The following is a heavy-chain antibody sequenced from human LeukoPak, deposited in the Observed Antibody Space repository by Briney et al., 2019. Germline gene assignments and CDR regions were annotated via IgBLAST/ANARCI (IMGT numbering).Heavy chain of an antibody. CDR2: INHSGST. CDR1: GGSFSGYY. J-gene: IGHJ5*02. Sequence: SSETLSLTCAVYGGSFSGYYWSWLRQPPGKGLEWLGEINHSGSTNYNPSLKSRVTISVDTSKNQFSLKLSSVTAADTAVYYCARGMAYYDFWSGYYKPEYNWFDPWGQGTLVTVSS. CDR3: ARGMAYYDFWSGYYKPEYNWFDP. V-gene: IGHV4-34*01. D-gene: IGHD3-3*01.